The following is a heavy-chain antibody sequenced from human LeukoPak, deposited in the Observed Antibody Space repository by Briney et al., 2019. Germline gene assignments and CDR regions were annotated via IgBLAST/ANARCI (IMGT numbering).Heavy chain of an antibody. CDR1: GYTFTGYY. Sequence: GASVKVSCKASGYTFTGYYMHWVRQAPGQGLEWMGRINPNSGGTNYAQKFQGRVTMTRDTSISTAYMELSRLRSDDPPGYYCAVTRQQLEFVFDYWGQGTLVTVSS. J-gene: IGHJ4*02. V-gene: IGHV1-2*06. CDR3: AVTRQQLEFVFDY. D-gene: IGHD6-13*01. CDR2: INPNSGGT.